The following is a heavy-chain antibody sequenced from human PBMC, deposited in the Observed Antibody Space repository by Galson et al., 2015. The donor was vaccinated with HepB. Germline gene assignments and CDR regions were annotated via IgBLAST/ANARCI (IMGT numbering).Heavy chain of an antibody. J-gene: IGHJ5*02. Sequence: PALVKPTQTLTLTCTFSGFSLSTSGMCVSWIRQPPGKALEWLARIDWADDKYYSTSLKTRLTISKDTSKNQVVLTMSNMDPVDTATYYCARSQLHFQGLGNWFDPWGQGTLVTVSS. CDR2: IDWADDK. CDR1: GFSLSTSGMC. V-gene: IGHV2-70*11. CDR3: ARSQLHFQGLGNWFDP. D-gene: IGHD1-7*01.